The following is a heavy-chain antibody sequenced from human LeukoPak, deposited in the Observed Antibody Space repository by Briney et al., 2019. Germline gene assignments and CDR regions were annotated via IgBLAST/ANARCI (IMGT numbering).Heavy chain of an antibody. V-gene: IGHV1-8*01. Sequence: ASVKVSCKASGYTFTSYDINWVRQATGQGLEWMGWMNPNSGNTGYAQKFQGRVTMTRDTSTSTVYMELSSLRSEDTAVYYCARGRSILTGYYRCAFDIWGQGTMVTVSS. CDR1: GYTFTSYD. D-gene: IGHD3-9*01. CDR2: MNPNSGNT. J-gene: IGHJ3*02. CDR3: ARGRSILTGYYRCAFDI.